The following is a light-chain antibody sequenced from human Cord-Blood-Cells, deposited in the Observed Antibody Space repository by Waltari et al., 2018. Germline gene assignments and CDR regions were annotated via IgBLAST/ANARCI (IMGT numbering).Light chain of an antibody. Sequence: QSALTQPASVSGSPGQSITLSCTGTSSDAGSYKLVSWYQQHPGKAPKLIIYEGSKRPSGVSNRFSGSKSGNTASLTISGLQAEDEADYYCCSYAGSSTWVFGGGTKLTVL. CDR1: SSDAGSYKL. V-gene: IGLV2-23*01. CDR3: CSYAGSSTWV. J-gene: IGLJ3*02. CDR2: EGS.